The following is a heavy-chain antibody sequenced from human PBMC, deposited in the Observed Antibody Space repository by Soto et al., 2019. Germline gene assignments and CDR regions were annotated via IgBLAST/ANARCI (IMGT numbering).Heavy chain of an antibody. D-gene: IGHD4-4*01. CDR2: INHSGST. Sequence: SETLSLTCAVYGGSFSGYYWSWIRQPPGKGLEWIGEINHSGSTNYNPSLKSRVTISVDTSKNQFSLKLSSVTAADTAVYYCARADDYSNYVIDYWGQGTLVTVSS. V-gene: IGHV4-34*01. CDR1: GGSFSGYY. CDR3: ARADDYSNYVIDY. J-gene: IGHJ4*02.